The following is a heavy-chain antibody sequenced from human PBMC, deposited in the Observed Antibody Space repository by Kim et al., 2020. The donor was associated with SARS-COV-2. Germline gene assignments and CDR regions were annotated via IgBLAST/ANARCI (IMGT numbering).Heavy chain of an antibody. D-gene: IGHD3-10*01. V-gene: IGHV4-31*02. Sequence: SLKSRVTISVDTSKNQFSLKLSSVTAADTAVYYCAREVWFGESSPQYFDYWGQGTLVTVSS. J-gene: IGHJ4*02. CDR3: AREVWFGESSPQYFDY.